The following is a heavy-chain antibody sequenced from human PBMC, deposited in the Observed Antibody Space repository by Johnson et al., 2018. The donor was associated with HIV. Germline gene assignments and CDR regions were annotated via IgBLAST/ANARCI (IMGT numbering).Heavy chain of an antibody. V-gene: IGHV3-30*04. Sequence: QEQLVESGGGVVQPGRSLRLSCAASGFTFSSYAMHWVRQAPGKGLEWVAVISYDGSNKYYADSVKGRFTISRDNSKNTLYLQMNSLKIEDTAVYYCFTEPPPYTKYVRLHDVFDIWGQGTMVTVSS. J-gene: IGHJ3*02. CDR1: GFTFSSYA. D-gene: IGHD2-2*01. CDR2: ISYDGSNK. CDR3: FTEPPPYTKYVRLHDVFDI.